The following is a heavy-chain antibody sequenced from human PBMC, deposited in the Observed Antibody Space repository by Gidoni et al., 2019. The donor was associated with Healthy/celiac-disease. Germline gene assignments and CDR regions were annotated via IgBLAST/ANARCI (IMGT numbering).Heavy chain of an antibody. V-gene: IGHV1-8*01. D-gene: IGHD3-16*02. Sequence: QVQLVQSGAEVKKPGASVKVSCKASGYTFTSYDINWVRQATGQGLEWMGWMNPNSGNTGYAQKFQGRVTMTRNTSISTAYMELSSLRSEDTAVYYCAREFREEYYDYVWGSYRYSPLYYYGMDVWGQGTTVTVSS. CDR2: MNPNSGNT. CDR3: AREFREEYYDYVWGSYRYSPLYYYGMDV. CDR1: GYTFTSYD. J-gene: IGHJ6*02.